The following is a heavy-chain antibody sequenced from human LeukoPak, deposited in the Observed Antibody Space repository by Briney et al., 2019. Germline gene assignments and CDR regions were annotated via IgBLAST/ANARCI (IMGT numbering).Heavy chain of an antibody. V-gene: IGHV3-13*04. D-gene: IGHD6-19*01. Sequence: GGSLRLSCAASGFTFNSYDMHWVRQPTGKGLEWVSGIRTAGDTYYSDPVKGRFTISRESAKNSLYLQMNSRRVGDTAIYYCTRVVRDASGWYHFDYWGQGMLVTVSS. J-gene: IGHJ4*02. CDR2: IRTAGDT. CDR3: TRVVRDASGWYHFDY. CDR1: GFTFNSYD.